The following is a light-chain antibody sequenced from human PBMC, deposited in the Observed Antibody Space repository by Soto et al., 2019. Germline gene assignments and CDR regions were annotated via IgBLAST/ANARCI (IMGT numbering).Light chain of an antibody. J-gene: IGKJ3*01. CDR3: HQRSDWPPGT. CDR2: ETF. Sequence: IVLTQSPGTLSLSPGERATLSCRASQSVGTYLAWYQQKPGQAPRLLIFETFRRATGVPVRFRGSGSGTDFTLTISSLEPEDFAVYYCHQRSDWPPGTFGPGTKVDI. CDR1: QSVGTY. V-gene: IGKV3-11*01.